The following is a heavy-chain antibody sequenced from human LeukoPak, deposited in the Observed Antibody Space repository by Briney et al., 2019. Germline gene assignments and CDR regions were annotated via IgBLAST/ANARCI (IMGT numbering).Heavy chain of an antibody. CDR2: ISSSSSYI. J-gene: IGHJ3*02. D-gene: IGHD6-19*01. V-gene: IGHV3-21*01. Sequence: GGSLRLSCAASGFTFSSYSMNWVRQAPGKGLEWVSSISSSSSYIYYADSVKGRFTISRDNAKNSLYLQMNSLRAEDTAVYYCARDPISSGWPDPFDIWGQGTMVTVSS. CDR1: GFTFSSYS. CDR3: ARDPISSGWPDPFDI.